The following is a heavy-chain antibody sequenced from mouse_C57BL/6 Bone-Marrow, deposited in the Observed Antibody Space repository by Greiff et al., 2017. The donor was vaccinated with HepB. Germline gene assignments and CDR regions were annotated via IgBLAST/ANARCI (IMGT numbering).Heavy chain of an antibody. CDR3: ARSITTVVEWYVDV. J-gene: IGHJ1*03. Sequence: QVQLQQPGAVLVRPGSSVKLSCKASGYTFTSYWMDWVKQRPGHGLEWIGNIYPSDSETHYNQKFKDKATVTVDKSSSTAYMQLSSLTSEDSAVYYCARSITTVVEWYVDVWGTGTTVTVAS. D-gene: IGHD1-1*01. CDR2: IYPSDSET. V-gene: IGHV1-61*01. CDR1: GYTFTSYW.